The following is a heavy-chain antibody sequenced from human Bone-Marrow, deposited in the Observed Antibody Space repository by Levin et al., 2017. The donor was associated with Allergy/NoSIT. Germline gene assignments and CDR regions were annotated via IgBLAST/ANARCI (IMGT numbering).Heavy chain of an antibody. V-gene: IGHV4-34*01. Sequence: SQTLSLTCAVHGGSFSGYYWSWIRQPPGKGLEWIGEINHSGSTNYNPSLQSRVTISVDTSKNQFSLKLSSVTAADTAVYYCARGSWGFYYYDSRREGQKAYDYWGQGTLVTVSS. D-gene: IGHD3-22*01. CDR2: INHSGST. CDR1: GGSFSGYY. J-gene: IGHJ4*02. CDR3: ARGSWGFYYYDSRREGQKAYDY.